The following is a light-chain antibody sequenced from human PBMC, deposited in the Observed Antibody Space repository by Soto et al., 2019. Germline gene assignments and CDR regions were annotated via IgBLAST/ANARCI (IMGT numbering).Light chain of an antibody. V-gene: IGKV1-39*01. CDR3: QQSYNIPRT. J-gene: IGKJ5*01. CDR1: KSISNY. Sequence: DILMTQSPPSLSSSVGDRVNINCRASKSISNYLNWYQQKPGKAPNLLIYAASTLQSGVPSRCSGGGSGTDFTLTISSLQPEDFATYYCQQSYNIPRTFGQGTRLEIK. CDR2: AAS.